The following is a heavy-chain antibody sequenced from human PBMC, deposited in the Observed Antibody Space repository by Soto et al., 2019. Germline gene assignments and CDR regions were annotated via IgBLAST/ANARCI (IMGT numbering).Heavy chain of an antibody. Sequence: GGSLRLSCAASGFTFSDYYMSWVRQAPGKGLEWVSYISSSGSTIYYADSVKGRFTISRDNAKNSLYLQMNSLRAEDTAVYYCARASYYGSRFDYWGQGTLVTVSS. D-gene: IGHD3-10*01. V-gene: IGHV3-11*01. CDR2: ISSSGSTI. CDR1: GFTFSDYY. CDR3: ARASYYGSRFDY. J-gene: IGHJ4*02.